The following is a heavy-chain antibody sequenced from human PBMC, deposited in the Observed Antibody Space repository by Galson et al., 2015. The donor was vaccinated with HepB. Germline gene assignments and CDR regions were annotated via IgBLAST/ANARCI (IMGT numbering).Heavy chain of an antibody. CDR3: ARQYSSSRQPEEEAFDI. D-gene: IGHD6-13*01. J-gene: IGHJ3*02. CDR2: IIPILGIA. V-gene: IGHV1-69*02. CDR1: GGTFSSYT. Sequence: SVKVSCKASGGTFSSYTISWVRQAPGQGLEWMGRIIPILGIANYAQKFQGRVTITADKSTSTAYMELSSLRSEDTAVYYCARQYSSSRQPEEEAFDIWGQGTMVTVSS.